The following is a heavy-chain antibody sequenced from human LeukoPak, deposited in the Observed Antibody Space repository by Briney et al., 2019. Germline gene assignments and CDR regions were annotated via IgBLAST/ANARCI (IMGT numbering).Heavy chain of an antibody. V-gene: IGHV1-8*01. CDR1: GYTFTSYD. J-gene: IGHJ5*02. D-gene: IGHD3-3*01. Sequence: ASVKVSCKASGYTFTSYDINWVRQATGQGLEWMGWMNPNSGNTGYAQKFQGRVTMTRNTSISTAYMELSSLRSEDTAVYYCARGFLTPTYYDFWSGYYPARDNWFDPRGQGTLVTVSS. CDR3: ARGFLTPTYYDFWSGYYPARDNWFDP. CDR2: MNPNSGNT.